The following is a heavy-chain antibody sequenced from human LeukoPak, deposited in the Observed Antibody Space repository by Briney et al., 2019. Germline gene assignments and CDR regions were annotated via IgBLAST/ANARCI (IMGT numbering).Heavy chain of an antibody. CDR3: ARGGSGWYFDY. CDR1: GYSSTNYW. J-gene: IGHJ4*01. CDR2: IYTVDSDT. D-gene: IGHD6-19*01. V-gene: IGHV5-51*01. Sequence: GESLKISCKGSGYSSTNYWIGWVRQMPGKGLEYMGLIYTVDSDTKYSPSFQGQVTISVDKSIKTAYLQWTSLKASDTGMYYCARGGSGWYFDYWGHGSLVTVS.